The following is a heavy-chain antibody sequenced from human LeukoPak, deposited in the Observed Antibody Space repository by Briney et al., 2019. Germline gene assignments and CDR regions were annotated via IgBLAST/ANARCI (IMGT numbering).Heavy chain of an antibody. CDR3: ARSLIVASEDY. Sequence: GGSLRLSCAASGFRFDSFYMGWIRQVPGKGLDYIALISASGAVPYYAEPVKGRFTISRDNAKNSVSLQMNSLSADDTAIYYCARSLIVASEDYWGQGTQVTVSS. J-gene: IGHJ4*02. D-gene: IGHD3-22*01. CDR1: GFRFDSFY. CDR2: ISASGAVP. V-gene: IGHV3-11*04.